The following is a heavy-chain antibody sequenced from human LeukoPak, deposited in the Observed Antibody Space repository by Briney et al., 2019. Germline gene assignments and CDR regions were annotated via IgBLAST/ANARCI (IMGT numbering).Heavy chain of an antibody. D-gene: IGHD6-13*01. CDR2: IRYDGSNK. CDR3: ARGQQLVKTD. V-gene: IGHV3-30*02. Sequence: GGSLRLSCAASGFTFSSYGMHWVRQAPGKGLEWVAFIRYDGSNKYYADSVKGRFTISRDNSKNTMYLQMNSLRAEDTAVYYCARGQQLVKTDWGQGTLVTVSS. CDR1: GFTFSSYG. J-gene: IGHJ4*02.